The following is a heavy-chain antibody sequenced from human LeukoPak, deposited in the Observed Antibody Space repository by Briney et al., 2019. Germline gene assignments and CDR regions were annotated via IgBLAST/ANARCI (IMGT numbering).Heavy chain of an antibody. V-gene: IGHV3-7*01. CDR2: IKQDGSEK. CDR1: GFTFSAYW. Sequence: GGSLRLSCAASGFTFSAYWMSWVRQAPGKGPEWVANIKQDGSEKYYVDSVKGRFTISRDNAKNSLYLQMNSLRAEDTAVYYCARDGGGYPPPPDYWGQGTLVTVSS. CDR3: ARDGGGYPPPPDY. D-gene: IGHD3-16*02. J-gene: IGHJ4*02.